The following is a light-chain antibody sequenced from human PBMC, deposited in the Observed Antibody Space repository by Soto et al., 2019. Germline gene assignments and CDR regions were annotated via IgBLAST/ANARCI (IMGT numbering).Light chain of an antibody. CDR1: QSVSYW. Sequence: DIQMTQSPSTLSASVGDRVTITCRASQSVSYWLAWFQQKPGKVPKVLISKASRLESGVPSRFSGSGSGTEVTLTISSLQPDDFATYYCQHFISSSWTFGQGTKVELK. CDR3: QHFISSSWT. CDR2: KAS. J-gene: IGKJ1*01. V-gene: IGKV1-5*03.